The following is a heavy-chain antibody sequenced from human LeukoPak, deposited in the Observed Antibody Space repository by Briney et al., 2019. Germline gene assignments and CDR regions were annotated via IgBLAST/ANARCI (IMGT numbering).Heavy chain of an antibody. CDR3: AKDGSGPYISLFDS. D-gene: IGHD6-19*01. J-gene: IGHJ5*01. V-gene: IGHV3-33*06. Sequence: GGSLRLSCAASGFTFSNFGMHWVRQAPGEGLEWVAVIWYDGSNQHYADSVKGRFTISRDNSKNTLYLQMNSLRVEDTAVYYCAKDGSGPYISLFDSWGQGTLVIVSS. CDR2: IWYDGSNQ. CDR1: GFTFSNFG.